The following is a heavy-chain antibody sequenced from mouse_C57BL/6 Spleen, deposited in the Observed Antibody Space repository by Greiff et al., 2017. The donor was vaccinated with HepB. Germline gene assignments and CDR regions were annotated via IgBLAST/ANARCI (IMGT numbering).Heavy chain of an antibody. CDR3: TRADDYDRRWYFDV. D-gene: IGHD2-4*01. J-gene: IGHJ1*03. V-gene: IGHV5-9-1*02. Sequence: EVQGVESGEGLVKPGGSLKLSCAASGFTFSSYAMSWVRQTPEKRLEWVAYISSGGDYIYYADTVKGRFTISRDNARNTLYLQMSSLKSEDTAMYYCTRADDYDRRWYFDVWGTGTTVTVSS. CDR1: GFTFSSYA. CDR2: ISSGGDYI.